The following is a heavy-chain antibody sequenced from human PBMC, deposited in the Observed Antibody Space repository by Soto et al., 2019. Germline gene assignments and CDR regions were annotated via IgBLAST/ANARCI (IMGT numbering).Heavy chain of an antibody. Sequence: PGGSLRLSCAASGFKFRNFVMSWVRQAPGKGLEWVSAIRATGGQTFYADSVKGRFTISRDNSKNMLYLQIDSLRDEDTALYFCAQDRGWGVVSPSHDSWGQGTLVTVSS. CDR1: GFKFRNFV. CDR2: IRATGGQT. CDR3: AQDRGWGVVSPSHDS. D-gene: IGHD2-21*01. V-gene: IGHV3-23*01. J-gene: IGHJ4*02.